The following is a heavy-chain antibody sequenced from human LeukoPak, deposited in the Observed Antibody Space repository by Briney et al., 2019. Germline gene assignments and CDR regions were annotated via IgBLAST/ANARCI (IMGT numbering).Heavy chain of an antibody. CDR2: IRYDGRNK. CDR3: AKDRQEQWLVLSDWFDP. J-gene: IGHJ5*02. D-gene: IGHD6-19*01. CDR1: GFTFSSYG. V-gene: IGHV3-30*02. Sequence: GGSLRLSCAASGFTFSSYGMHWVRQAPGKGLDWVAFIRYDGRNKYYADSVKGRFTISRDNFKNTLYLQMNSLRAEDTAVYYCAKDRQEQWLVLSDWFDPWGQGTLVTVSS.